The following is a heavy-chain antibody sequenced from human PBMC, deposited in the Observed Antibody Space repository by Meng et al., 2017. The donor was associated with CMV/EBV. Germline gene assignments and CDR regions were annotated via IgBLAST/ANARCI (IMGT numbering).Heavy chain of an antibody. Sequence: GGSLRLSCAASGFTFSSYEMNWVRQAPGKGLEWVSYISSSGSTIYYEDSVKGRFTTSRDNAKNSLYLQMNSLRAEDTAVYYCARDGAVAGTLGYYYYYGMDVWGQGTTVTVSS. D-gene: IGHD6-19*01. CDR2: ISSSGSTI. V-gene: IGHV3-48*03. CDR3: ARDGAVAGTLGYYYYYGMDV. CDR1: GFTFSSYE. J-gene: IGHJ6*02.